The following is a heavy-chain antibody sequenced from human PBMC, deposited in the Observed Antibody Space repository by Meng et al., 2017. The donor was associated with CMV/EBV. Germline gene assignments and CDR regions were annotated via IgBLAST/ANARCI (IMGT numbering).Heavy chain of an antibody. J-gene: IGHJ4*02. CDR3: ARESGGLGECSSTRCYTSGVDY. V-gene: IGHV4-34*01. D-gene: IGHD2-2*02. CDR2: INHSGST. Sequence: ETQSLTRAVYGGSFSGYYWSWIRQPPGKGLEWIGEINHSGSTNYNPSLKSRVSISVDTSKNQFSLKLSSVTAADTAVYYWARESGGLGECSSTRCYTSGVDYWGQGTLVTVSS. CDR1: GGSFSGYY.